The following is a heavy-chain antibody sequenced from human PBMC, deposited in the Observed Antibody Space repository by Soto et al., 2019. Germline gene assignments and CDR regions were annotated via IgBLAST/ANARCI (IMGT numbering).Heavy chain of an antibody. CDR1: GGSFSGYY. J-gene: IGHJ4*02. V-gene: IGHV4-34*01. CDR2: INQSGST. CDR3: ARRYGPGFDY. D-gene: IGHD4-17*01. Sequence: SETLSLTCAVYGGSFSGYYWSWIRQPPGKGLEWIGEINQSGSTNYNPSLKSRVTISVDTSKNQFSLKLSSVTAADTAVYYCARRYGPGFDYWGQGTLVTVSS.